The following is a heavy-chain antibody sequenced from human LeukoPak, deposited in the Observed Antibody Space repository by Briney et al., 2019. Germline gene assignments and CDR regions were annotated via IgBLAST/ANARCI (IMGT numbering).Heavy chain of an antibody. J-gene: IGHJ1*01. D-gene: IGHD3-22*01. CDR3: ARRRYYDATGYLD. CDR2: IYYSGST. Sequence: PSETLSLTCTISGGSISSSSYYWDWIRQYPGKGLEWLGTIYYSGSTYYNASLESRLFISVDTSNNQFSLRLSFVTAADTAVYYCARRRYYDATGYLDWGQGTLITVSS. V-gene: IGHV4-39*01. CDR1: GGSISSSSYY.